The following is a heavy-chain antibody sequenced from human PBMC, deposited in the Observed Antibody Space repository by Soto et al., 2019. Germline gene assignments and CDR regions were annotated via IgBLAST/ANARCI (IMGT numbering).Heavy chain of an antibody. Sequence: SETLSLTCTVSGGSMSSYYWSWIRQPPGKGLEWIGYIYYSRSTIYNPSLKSRVTISVDTSKNQFSLKLSSVTAADTAVYYCARYGSGSSVWFDPWGQGTLVTVS. V-gene: IGHV4-59*01. J-gene: IGHJ5*02. D-gene: IGHD3-10*01. CDR3: ARYGSGSSVWFDP. CDR1: GGSMSSYY. CDR2: IYYSRST.